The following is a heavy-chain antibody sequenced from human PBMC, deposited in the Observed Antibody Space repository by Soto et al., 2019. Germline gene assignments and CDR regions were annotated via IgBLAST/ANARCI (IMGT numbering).Heavy chain of an antibody. CDR2: IDPSDSYT. V-gene: IGHV5-10-1*01. CDR3: ARSTYYYDSSGYYVGDAFDI. D-gene: IGHD3-22*01. Sequence: GESLKISCKGSGYSFTSYWISWVRQMPGKGLEWMGRIDPSDSYTNYSPSFQGHVTISADKSISTAYLQWSSLKASDTAMYYCARSTYYYDSSGYYVGDAFDIWGQGTMVTVSS. J-gene: IGHJ3*02. CDR1: GYSFTSYW.